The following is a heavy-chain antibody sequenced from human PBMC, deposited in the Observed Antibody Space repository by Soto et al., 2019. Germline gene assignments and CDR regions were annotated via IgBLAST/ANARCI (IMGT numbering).Heavy chain of an antibody. CDR2: IKQDGSEE. J-gene: IGHJ6*02. D-gene: IGHD6-19*01. V-gene: IGHV3-7*03. CDR3: TRGIRGSSGWSYYYGMDV. Sequence: PGGSLRLSCAASGFTFSSYWMSWVRQAPGKGLEWVANIKQDGSEEYCVDSVKGRFTISRDNAKNSLYLQMRSLRADDTAVYYCTRGIRGSSGWSYYYGMDVWGQGTTVTVSS. CDR1: GFTFSSYW.